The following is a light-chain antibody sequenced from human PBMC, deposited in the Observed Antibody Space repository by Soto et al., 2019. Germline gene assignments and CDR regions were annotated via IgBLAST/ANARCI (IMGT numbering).Light chain of an antibody. J-gene: IGKJ5*01. V-gene: IGKV3-20*01. CDR3: QQHGRSPPIT. CDR2: GAS. CDR1: QSVSSSL. Sequence: EIVLTQSPGTLSLSPGERATLSCRASQSVSSSLLAWFQQKPGQAPRLLIYGASTRATGIPDRFSGSGSGTDFTLTISRLEPEDFAVYFCQQHGRSPPITFGQGTRLEIK.